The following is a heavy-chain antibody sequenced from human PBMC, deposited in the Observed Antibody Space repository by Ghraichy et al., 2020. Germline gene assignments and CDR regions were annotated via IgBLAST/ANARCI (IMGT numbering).Heavy chain of an antibody. V-gene: IGHV3-15*01. D-gene: IGHD3-3*01. CDR3: TTPRAYDFWSGYYKNPDY. CDR1: GFTFSNAW. CDR2: IKSKTDGGTT. Sequence: GGSLRLSCAASGFTFSNAWMSWVRQAPGKGLEWVGRIKSKTDGGTTDYAAPVKGRFTISRDDSKNTLYLQMNSLKTEDTAVYYCTTPRAYDFWSGYYKNPDYWGQGTLVTVSS. J-gene: IGHJ4*02.